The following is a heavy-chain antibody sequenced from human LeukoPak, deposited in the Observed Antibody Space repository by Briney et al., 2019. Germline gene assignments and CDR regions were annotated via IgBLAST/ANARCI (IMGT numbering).Heavy chain of an antibody. CDR3: TRDGLYYYDNTGGMDV. Sequence: GGSLRLSCAASGFTFSSYGMHWVRQAPGKGLEWVGFIRSKAYGGTTEYAASVKGRFTISRDDSKSIAYLQMNSLKTEDTAVYYCTRDGLYYYDNTGGMDVWGQGTTVTVSS. V-gene: IGHV3-49*04. CDR2: IRSKAYGGTT. J-gene: IGHJ6*02. D-gene: IGHD3-22*01. CDR1: GFTFSSYG.